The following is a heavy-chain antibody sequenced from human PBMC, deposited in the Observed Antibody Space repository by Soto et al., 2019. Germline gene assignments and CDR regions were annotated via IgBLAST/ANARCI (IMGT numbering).Heavy chain of an antibody. J-gene: IGHJ4*02. CDR1: GFTFSSYA. Sequence: EVQLLESGGGSVQPGGSLRLSCAASGFTFSSYAMHWVRRPPGKGLEWVSSTSGSGGTAYYADPLEGRFSISRDSLVNTLYLQKNSLRADDMGVYYCAKGRGQYWNFGYWGQGTRVPVSP. CDR3: AKGRGQYWNFGY. V-gene: IGHV3-23*01. D-gene: IGHD2-8*02. CDR2: TSGSGGTA.